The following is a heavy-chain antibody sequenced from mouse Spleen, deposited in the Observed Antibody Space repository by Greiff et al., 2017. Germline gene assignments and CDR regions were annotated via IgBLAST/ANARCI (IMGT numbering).Heavy chain of an antibody. CDR3: ARDRAGGELPRLRRAMDY. J-gene: IGHJ4*01. CDR2: ISSGGGST. V-gene: IGHV5-6-4*01. Sequence: DVQLVESGGGLVKLGGSLKLSCAASGFTFSSYYMSWVRQTPEKRLEWVATISSGGGSTYYPDSVKGRFTISRDTAKSPLYLQMSRLNSEDTAVYYCARDRAGGELPRLRRAMDYWGQGASVTVSS. D-gene: IGHD2-4*01. CDR1: GFTFSSYY.